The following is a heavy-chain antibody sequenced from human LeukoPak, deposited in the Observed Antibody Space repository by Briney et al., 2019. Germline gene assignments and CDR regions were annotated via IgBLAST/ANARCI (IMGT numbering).Heavy chain of an antibody. V-gene: IGHV3-33*06. CDR1: GFTFSSYG. CDR3: AKDLNDFWSGYLFDY. J-gene: IGHJ4*02. Sequence: GGSLRLSCAASGFTFSSYGMHWVRQAPGKGLEWVAVIWYDGGNKYYADSVKGRFTISRDNSKNTLYLQMNSLRAEDTAVYYCAKDLNDFWSGYLFDYWGQGTLVTVSS. CDR2: IWYDGGNK. D-gene: IGHD3-3*01.